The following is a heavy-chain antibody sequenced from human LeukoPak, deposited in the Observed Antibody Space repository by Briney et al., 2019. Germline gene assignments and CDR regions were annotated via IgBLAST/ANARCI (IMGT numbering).Heavy chain of an antibody. CDR3: ASPDASMVSAFDY. Sequence: GASVKASCKASGYTFTSYGISWVRQAPGQGLEWMGGIIPIFGTANYAENFQGRVTITTDEITSTAYMELRSLRSEDTAVYYCASPDASMVSAFDYWGQGTLVTVSS. V-gene: IGHV1-69*05. D-gene: IGHD5-18*01. CDR1: GYTFTSYG. CDR2: IIPIFGTA. J-gene: IGHJ4*02.